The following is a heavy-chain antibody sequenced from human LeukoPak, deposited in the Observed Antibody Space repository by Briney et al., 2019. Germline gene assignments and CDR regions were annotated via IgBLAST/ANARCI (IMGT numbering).Heavy chain of an antibody. D-gene: IGHD5-12*01. CDR1: GYTLTELS. CDR3: ATVVLYSGYYFDY. J-gene: IGHJ4*02. Sequence: GASVKVSCKVSGYTLTELSMHWVRQAPGQGLEWMGGFDPEDGATIHAQKFQGRGTMTEDTSTDTAYMELSSLRYEDPAVYYCATVVLYSGYYFDYWGQGTMVTVSS. CDR2: FDPEDGAT. V-gene: IGHV1-24*01.